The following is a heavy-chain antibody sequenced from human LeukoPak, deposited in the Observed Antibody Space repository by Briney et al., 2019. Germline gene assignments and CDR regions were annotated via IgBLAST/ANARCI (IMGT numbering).Heavy chain of an antibody. CDR2: ISSSSSYI. CDR3: ARDRNLHSVSYPDAFDI. V-gene: IGHV3-21*01. J-gene: IGHJ3*02. CDR1: GFTFSSYS. D-gene: IGHD1-26*01. Sequence: GGSLRLSCAASGFTFSSYSMNWVRRAPGKGLEWVSSISSSSSYIYYADSVKGRFTISRDNAKNSLYLQMNSLRAEDTAVYYCARDRNLHSVSYPDAFDIWGQGTMVTVSS.